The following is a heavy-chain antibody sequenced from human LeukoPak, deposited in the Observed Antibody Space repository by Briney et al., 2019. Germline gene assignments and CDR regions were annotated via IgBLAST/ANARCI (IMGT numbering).Heavy chain of an antibody. D-gene: IGHD3-3*01. CDR3: ARAWSKAHYFDY. Sequence: GGSLRLSCVASGFIFSGYWMSWVRQAPGKGLEWVANIKEDGSEKYYEDSVKGRFTISRDNAKNSLYLQMNSLRAEDTALYYCARAWSKAHYFDYWGQGTLVTVSS. V-gene: IGHV3-7*03. CDR1: GFIFSGYW. J-gene: IGHJ4*02. CDR2: IKEDGSEK.